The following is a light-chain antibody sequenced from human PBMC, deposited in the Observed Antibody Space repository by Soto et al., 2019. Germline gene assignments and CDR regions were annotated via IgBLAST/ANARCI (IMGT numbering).Light chain of an antibody. CDR2: DAS. J-gene: IGKJ4*01. V-gene: IGKV3-11*01. CDR1: QNVGGY. CDR3: QQFSSYPLT. Sequence: EIVLTQSPATLSLSPGERATLSCRASQNVGGYLAWYQQKPGQAPRLLIYDASSRATGIPDRFSGGGSGTDFTLTISRLEPEDFAVYYCQQFSSYPLTFGGGTKVDIK.